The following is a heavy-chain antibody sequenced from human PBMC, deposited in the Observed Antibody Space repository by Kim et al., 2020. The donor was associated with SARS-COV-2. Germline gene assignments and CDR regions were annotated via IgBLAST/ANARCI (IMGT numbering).Heavy chain of an antibody. J-gene: IGHJ6*01. CDR1: GFTFDDYA. Sequence: GGSLRLSCAASGFTFDDYAMHWVRQAPWKGLEWVSGISWNSGSIGYADSVKGRFTISRDNAKNSLYLQMNSLRAEDTALYYCATGAVAAEYYYYGMDVWG. CDR3: ATGAVAAEYYYYGMDV. CDR2: ISWNSGSI. V-gene: IGHV3-9*01. D-gene: IGHD6-19*01.